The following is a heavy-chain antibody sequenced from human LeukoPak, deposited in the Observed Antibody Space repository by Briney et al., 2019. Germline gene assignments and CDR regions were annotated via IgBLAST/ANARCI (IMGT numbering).Heavy chain of an antibody. CDR3: ARDGFQSSGYYQHFDY. D-gene: IGHD3-22*01. CDR1: GGSISSHY. V-gene: IGHV4-4*07. J-gene: IGHJ4*02. CDR2: IETSGST. Sequence: PSETLSLTCTVSGGSISSHYWSWIRQPAGRGLEWIGRIETSGSTNYSPSLKSRVTMSVDMSENQFSLRLTSVTAADRAVYYCARDGFQSSGYYQHFDYWGQGILVTVSS.